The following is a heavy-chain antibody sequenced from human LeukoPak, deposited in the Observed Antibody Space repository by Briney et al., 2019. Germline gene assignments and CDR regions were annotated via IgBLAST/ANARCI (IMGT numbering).Heavy chain of an antibody. D-gene: IGHD1-20*01. CDR2: ISYDGSNK. CDR1: GFTFSSYA. CDR3: AKDRRMHRYNWNVLLDY. Sequence: GRSLRLSCAASGFTFSSYAMHWVRQAPGKGLEWVAVISYDGSNKYYADSVKGRFTISRDNSKNTLYLQMNSLRAEDTAVYYCAKDRRMHRYNWNVLLDYWGQGALVTVSS. V-gene: IGHV3-30-3*01. J-gene: IGHJ4*02.